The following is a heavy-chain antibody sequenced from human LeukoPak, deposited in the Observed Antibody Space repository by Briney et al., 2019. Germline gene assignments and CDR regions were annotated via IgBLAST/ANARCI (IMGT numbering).Heavy chain of an antibody. V-gene: IGHV3-30*02. D-gene: IGHD2/OR15-2a*01. CDR1: GFTFSSYG. Sequence: GGSLRLSCAASGFTFSSYGMHWVRQAPGKGLEWVAFIRYDGSNKYYADSVKGRFTISRDDAKNSLFLQMNSLRAEDTATYYCARGEFGDYYYFYMDVWGKGTTVTVSS. CDR3: ARGEFGDYYYFYMDV. J-gene: IGHJ6*03. CDR2: IRYDGSNK.